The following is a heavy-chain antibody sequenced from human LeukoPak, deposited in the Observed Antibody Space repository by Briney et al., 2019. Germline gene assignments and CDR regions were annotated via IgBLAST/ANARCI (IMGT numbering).Heavy chain of an antibody. CDR2: IYYSGST. Sequence: SETLSLTCTVSGGSISSSSYYWGWIRQPPGKGLEWIGIIYYSGSTYYNPSLKSRVTISVDTSKNQFSLKLSSVTAADTAVYYCARDLDSSVAYNWFDPWGQGTLVTVSS. D-gene: IGHD3-22*01. CDR1: GGSISSSSYY. J-gene: IGHJ5*02. CDR3: ARDLDSSVAYNWFDP. V-gene: IGHV4-39*07.